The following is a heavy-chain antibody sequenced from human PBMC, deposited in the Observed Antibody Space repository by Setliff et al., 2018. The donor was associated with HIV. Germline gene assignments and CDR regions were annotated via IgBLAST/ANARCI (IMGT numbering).Heavy chain of an antibody. Sequence: PSETLSLTCTVSGGSISRHYWTWIRQPPGKELEWIGSNYYSGSPNYNPSLKSRVTMSVDTSKNQFSLKLTSVTAADTAVYFCARTDHTSSSDFWGQGTLVTVSS. D-gene: IGHD6-6*01. CDR1: GGSISRHY. CDR2: NYYSGSP. CDR3: ARTDHTSSSDF. V-gene: IGHV4-59*11. J-gene: IGHJ4*02.